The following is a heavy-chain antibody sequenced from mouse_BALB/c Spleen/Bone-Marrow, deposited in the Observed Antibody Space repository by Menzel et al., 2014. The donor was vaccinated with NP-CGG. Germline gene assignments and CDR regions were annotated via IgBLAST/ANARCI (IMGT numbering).Heavy chain of an antibody. CDR1: GFTFSSYA. CDR3: ASSLYDYDAVAY. J-gene: IGHJ4*01. Sequence: VQLQQSGGGLVKPGGSLKLSCAASGFTFSSYAMSWVRQTPEKRLEWVATISSGGSYTYFSDSVMGRFTISSDNAKNTLYLQMRSPRSDETAMYYCASSLYDYDAVAYWGQGTSVTVSS. V-gene: IGHV5-9-3*01. D-gene: IGHD1-1*01. CDR2: ISSGGSYT.